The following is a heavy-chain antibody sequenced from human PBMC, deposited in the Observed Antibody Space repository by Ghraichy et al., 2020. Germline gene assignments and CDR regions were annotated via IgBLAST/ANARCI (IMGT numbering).Heavy chain of an antibody. CDR1: GFTFSSYD. CDR2: IGTAGDP. D-gene: IGHD4-17*01. J-gene: IGHJ4*02. CDR3: ARAKEEGDYAFDY. V-gene: IGHV3-13*05. Sequence: GESLNISCAASGFTFSSYDMHWVRQATGKGLEWVSAIGTAGDPYYPGSVKGRFTISRENAKNSLYLQMNSLRAGDTAVYYCARAKEEGDYAFDYWGQGTLVTVSS.